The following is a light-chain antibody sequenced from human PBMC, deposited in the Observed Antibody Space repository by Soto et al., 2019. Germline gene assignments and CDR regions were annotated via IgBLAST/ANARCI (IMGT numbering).Light chain of an antibody. CDR2: EVR. Sequence: QSALTQPASVSGSPEQSITISCTGTSSDVGAYDFVSWYQQHPDKAPKLMIYEVRNRPSGFSNRFSGSKSVNTATLTISGLQAEDEADYYCSSYTTSSTRVFGTGTKVTVL. CDR3: SSYTTSSTRV. J-gene: IGLJ1*01. CDR1: SSDVGAYDF. V-gene: IGLV2-14*03.